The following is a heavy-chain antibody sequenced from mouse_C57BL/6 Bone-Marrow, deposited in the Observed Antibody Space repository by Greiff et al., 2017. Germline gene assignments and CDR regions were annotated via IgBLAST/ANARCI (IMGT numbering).Heavy chain of an antibody. J-gene: IGHJ1*03. Sequence: QVQLQQPGAELVRPGSSVKLSCKASGYTFTSYWMDWVKQRPGQGLEWIGNIYPSDSETNYNEKFKNKATLTVDKSSSTAYMQPSSLTSEYSAVYYCARERKLWYFDVWGTGTTVTVSS. V-gene: IGHV1-61*01. CDR1: GYTFTSYW. CDR2: IYPSDSET. CDR3: ARERKLWYFDV.